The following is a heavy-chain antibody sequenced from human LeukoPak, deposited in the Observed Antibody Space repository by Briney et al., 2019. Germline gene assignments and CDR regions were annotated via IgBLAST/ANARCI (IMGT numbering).Heavy chain of an antibody. CDR2: INHSGST. J-gene: IGHJ4*02. CDR3: ARGLNSYGYWIGY. Sequence: NPSETLSLTCTVSGYSISSGYYWGWIRQPPGKGLEWIGSINHSGSTNYNPSLKSRVTISVDTSKNQFSLKLSSVTAADTAVYYCARGLNSYGYWIGYWGQGTLVTVSS. D-gene: IGHD5-18*01. V-gene: IGHV4-38-2*02. CDR1: GYSISSGYY.